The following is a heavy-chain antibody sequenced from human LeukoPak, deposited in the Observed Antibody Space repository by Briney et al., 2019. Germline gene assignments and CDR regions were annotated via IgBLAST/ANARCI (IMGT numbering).Heavy chain of an antibody. D-gene: IGHD7-27*01. Sequence: GGSLRLSCAASGLTFSNAWMNWVRQAPGKGLEWVAHIKSETNGGTADYAAAVEGRFTISRDDSKNTLYLQMNSLKIEDTAVYFCTTNPGTWGDFWGQGSLVTVSS. CDR3: TTNPGTWGDF. CDR2: IKSETNGGTA. V-gene: IGHV3-15*07. CDR1: GLTFSNAW. J-gene: IGHJ4*02.